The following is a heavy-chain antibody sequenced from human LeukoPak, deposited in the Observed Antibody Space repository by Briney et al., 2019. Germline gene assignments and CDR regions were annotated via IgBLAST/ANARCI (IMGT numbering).Heavy chain of an antibody. CDR3: AKDRLPWGYYYDSSGYYDAFDI. Sequence: QSSETLSLTCAVYGGSFSGYYWSWIRQAPGKGLEWVSAISGSGGSTYYADSVKGRFTISRDNSKNTLYLQMNSLRAEDTAVYYCAKDRLPWGYYYDSSGYYDAFDIWGQGTMVTVSS. D-gene: IGHD3-22*01. CDR2: ISGSGGST. V-gene: IGHV3-23*01. CDR1: GGSFSGYY. J-gene: IGHJ3*02.